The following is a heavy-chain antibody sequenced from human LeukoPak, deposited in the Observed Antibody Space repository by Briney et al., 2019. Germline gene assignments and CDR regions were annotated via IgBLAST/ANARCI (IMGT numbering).Heavy chain of an antibody. CDR1: GGSFSDYY. J-gene: IGHJ4*02. CDR3: ARGRYYGSGSRSDY. D-gene: IGHD3-10*01. CDR2: INHSGST. Sequence: SETLSLTCAVYGGSFSDYYWNWIRQPPGKGLEWIGEINHSGSTNHNPSLKSRVTISVDTSKNQFSLKLSSVTAADTAVYYCARGRYYGSGSRSDYWGQGTLVTVSS. V-gene: IGHV4-34*01.